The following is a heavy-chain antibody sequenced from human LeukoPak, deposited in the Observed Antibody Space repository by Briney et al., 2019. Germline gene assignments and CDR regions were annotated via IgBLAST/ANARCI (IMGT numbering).Heavy chain of an antibody. Sequence: SQTLSLTCTVSGGSISSGSYYWGWIRQPAGKGLEWIGRIYTSGSTNYNPSLKSRVTISVDTSKNQFSLKLSSVTAADTAVYYCARVKYYYGSGSYLHYFDYWGQGTLVTVSS. CDR1: GGSISSGSYY. D-gene: IGHD3-10*01. J-gene: IGHJ4*02. CDR2: IYTSGST. V-gene: IGHV4-61*02. CDR3: ARVKYYYGSGSYLHYFDY.